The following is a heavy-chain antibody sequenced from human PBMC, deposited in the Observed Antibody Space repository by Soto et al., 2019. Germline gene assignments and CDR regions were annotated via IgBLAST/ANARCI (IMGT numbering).Heavy chain of an antibody. CDR1: GGTFSSYA. D-gene: IGHD3-10*01. CDR2: IVPIFGTA. Sequence: SLKVSCKASGGTFSSYAISWVRQAPGQGLEWMVGIVPIFGTANYAQKFQGRVTITADESTSTAYMELSSLRSEDTAVYYCARDLRPLLYYYGSGNYYYGMDVWGQGTTVTVSS. V-gene: IGHV1-69*13. CDR3: ARDLRPLLYYYGSGNYYYGMDV. J-gene: IGHJ6*02.